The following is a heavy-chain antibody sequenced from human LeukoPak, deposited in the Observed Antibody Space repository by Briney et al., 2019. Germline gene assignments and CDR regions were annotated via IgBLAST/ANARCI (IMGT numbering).Heavy chain of an antibody. CDR3: ARIPRIAVAGTED. V-gene: IGHV1-2*02. CDR1: GYTFTGYY. D-gene: IGHD6-19*01. Sequence: ASVKVSCKASGYTFTGYYMHWVRQAPGQGLGWMGWINPNSGGTNYAQKFQGRVTMTRDTSISTAYMELSRLRSDDTAVYYCARIPRIAVAGTEDWGQGTLVTVSS. CDR2: INPNSGGT. J-gene: IGHJ4*02.